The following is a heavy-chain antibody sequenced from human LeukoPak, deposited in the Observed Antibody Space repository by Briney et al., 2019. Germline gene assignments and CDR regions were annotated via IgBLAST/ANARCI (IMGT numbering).Heavy chain of an antibody. CDR1: GFTVSSNH. Sequence: PGGSLRLSCAASGFTVSSNHMSWVRQPPGKGLKWVSIIYSGGTTYYADSVKGRFTISRDNSKNTLYLQMNTLRAEDTAVYYCARDADYGGSPDAFDVWGRGTIVTVSS. J-gene: IGHJ3*01. CDR2: IYSGGTT. CDR3: ARDADYGGSPDAFDV. D-gene: IGHD4-23*01. V-gene: IGHV3-53*01.